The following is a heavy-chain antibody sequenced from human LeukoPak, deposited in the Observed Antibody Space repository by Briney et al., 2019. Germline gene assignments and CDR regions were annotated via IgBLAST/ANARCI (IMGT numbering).Heavy chain of an antibody. CDR1: GFTFSRYG. CDR2: IRYDGSNK. Sequence: PGGSLRLSCAASGFTFSRYGMHWVRRAPGKGLEWVAFIRYDGSNKYYADSVKGRFTISRDNSKNTLYLQMNSLRAEDTAVYYCAKDYSKTSYYGSGTYYRPNWFDPWGQGTLVTVSS. V-gene: IGHV3-30*02. D-gene: IGHD3-10*01. J-gene: IGHJ5*02. CDR3: AKDYSKTSYYGSGTYYRPNWFDP.